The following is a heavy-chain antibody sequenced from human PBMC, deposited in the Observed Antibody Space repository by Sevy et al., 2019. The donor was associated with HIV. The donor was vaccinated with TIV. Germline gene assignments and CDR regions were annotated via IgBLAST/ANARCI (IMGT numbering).Heavy chain of an antibody. CDR2: INEDGSFS. D-gene: IGHD6-25*01. Sequence: GGSLRLSCAASGFTFRNYWMHWVRQGPGKGLEWVSRINEDGSFSDDSDSMKGRFTLSIDNAKNTLYLEMNSLGVEDTAVYYCASDLSGARDSWGQGTLVTVSS. V-gene: IGHV3-74*01. CDR3: ASDLSGARDS. J-gene: IGHJ4*02. CDR1: GFTFRNYW.